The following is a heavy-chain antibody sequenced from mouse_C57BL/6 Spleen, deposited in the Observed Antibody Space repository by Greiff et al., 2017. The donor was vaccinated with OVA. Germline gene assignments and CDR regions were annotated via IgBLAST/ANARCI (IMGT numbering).Heavy chain of an antibody. CDR1: GFSFNPYA. V-gene: IGHV10-1*01. J-gene: IGHJ4*01. CDR2: IRSKSNNYAT. Sequence: EVKLVESGGGLVQPKGSLKLSCAASGFSFNPYAMNWVRQAPGKGLEWVARIRSKSNNYATYYADSVKDRFTISRDDSESMLYLQMNNLKTEDTAMYYCVGGLYAMDYWGQGTSVTVSS. D-gene: IGHD2-13*01. CDR3: VGGLYAMDY.